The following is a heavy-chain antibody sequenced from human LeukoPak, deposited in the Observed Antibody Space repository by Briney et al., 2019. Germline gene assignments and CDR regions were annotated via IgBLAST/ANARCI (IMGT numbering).Heavy chain of an antibody. Sequence: SETLSLTCTVSGGSISSSSYYWGWIRQPPGKGLGWVGSIYYSGSTYYNPSLKSRVTISVDKSKNQFSLKLSSVTAADTAVYYCARVDYDILTGLDYWGQGTLVTVSS. CDR1: GGSISSSSYY. J-gene: IGHJ4*02. V-gene: IGHV4-39*07. CDR3: ARVDYDILTGLDY. CDR2: IYYSGST. D-gene: IGHD3-9*01.